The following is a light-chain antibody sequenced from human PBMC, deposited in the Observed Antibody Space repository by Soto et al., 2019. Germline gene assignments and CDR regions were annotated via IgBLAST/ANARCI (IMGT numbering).Light chain of an antibody. Sequence: EIVMTPSPATLSVSPGERVTLSCRASQSAISNLAWYQQKPGQTPRLLLYGASSRATGIPDRFSGSGSGTDFTLTISRLEPEDFAVYFCQQSGNSPLTFGQGTRLEIK. CDR2: GAS. J-gene: IGKJ5*01. CDR1: QSAISN. CDR3: QQSGNSPLT. V-gene: IGKV3-20*01.